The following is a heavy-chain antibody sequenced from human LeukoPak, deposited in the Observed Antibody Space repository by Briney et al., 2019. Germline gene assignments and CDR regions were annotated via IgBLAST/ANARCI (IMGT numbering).Heavy chain of an antibody. D-gene: IGHD5-18*01. CDR3: ARRDTAIIEDAFDI. J-gene: IGHJ3*02. Sequence: PSETLSLTCAVSGGSISSSNWWSWVRQPPGKGLEWIGEIYHSGSTNYNPSLKSRVTISVDKSKNQFSLKLSSVTAADTAVYYCARRDTAIIEDAFDIWGQGTMVTVSS. V-gene: IGHV4-4*02. CDR1: GGSISSSNW. CDR2: IYHSGST.